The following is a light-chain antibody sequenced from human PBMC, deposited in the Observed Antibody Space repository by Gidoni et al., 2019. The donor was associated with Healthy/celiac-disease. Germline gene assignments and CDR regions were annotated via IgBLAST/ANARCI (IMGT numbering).Light chain of an antibody. J-gene: IGKJ2*01. CDR3: QQSYSTLYT. Sequence: DIQMPQSPSSLSASVGDRVTITGRASQSISSYLNWYQQKPGKAPKLLIYAASSLQSGVPSRFSGSGSGTDFTLTISSLQPEDFATYYCQQSYSTLYTFXQXTKLEIK. V-gene: IGKV1-39*01. CDR2: AAS. CDR1: QSISSY.